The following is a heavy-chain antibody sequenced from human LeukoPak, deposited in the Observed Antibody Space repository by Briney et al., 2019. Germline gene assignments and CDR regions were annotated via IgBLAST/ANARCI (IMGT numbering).Heavy chain of an antibody. Sequence: VGSLRLSCAASGYTFGSYWMYWVRRAPGKGLVWVSRINNDGSSTIYADSVKGRFTISRDNAKNTLYLQMNSLRDDDTAVYYCVRDNGGEHLWGQGTLVTVSS. CDR3: VRDNGGEHL. CDR1: GYTFGSYW. D-gene: IGHD3-16*01. J-gene: IGHJ4*02. CDR2: INNDGSST. V-gene: IGHV3-74*01.